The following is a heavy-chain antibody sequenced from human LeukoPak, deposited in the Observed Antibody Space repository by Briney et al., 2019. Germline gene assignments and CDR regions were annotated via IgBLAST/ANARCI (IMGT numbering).Heavy chain of an antibody. CDR3: AKSKRVAIPSFFDY. V-gene: IGHV3-30*02. D-gene: IGHD2-15*01. J-gene: IGHJ4*02. Sequence: PGGSLRHSCAASGFTFSSYGMHWVRQAPGKGLEWVAFIRYDGSNKYYADSVKGRFTISRDNSKNTLYLQMNSLRAEDTAVYYCAKSKRVAIPSFFDYWGQGTLVTVSS. CDR1: GFTFSSYG. CDR2: IRYDGSNK.